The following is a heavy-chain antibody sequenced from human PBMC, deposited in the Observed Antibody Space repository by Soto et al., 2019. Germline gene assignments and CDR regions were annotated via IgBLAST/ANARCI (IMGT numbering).Heavy chain of an antibody. CDR2: IYQSGVT. V-gene: IGHV4-30-2*01. D-gene: IGHD6-19*01. CDR1: ADSYSISTHS. CDR3: GARPNSSGLRFDP. Sequence: TLSLTCYISADSYSISTHSWRWIRQPPGKALEWIGMIYQSGVTSYNPSLASRVSISLDRSNNQCSLKLKSVTAADTAVYFCGARPNSSGLRFDPWGPGTLVTVSS. J-gene: IGHJ5*01.